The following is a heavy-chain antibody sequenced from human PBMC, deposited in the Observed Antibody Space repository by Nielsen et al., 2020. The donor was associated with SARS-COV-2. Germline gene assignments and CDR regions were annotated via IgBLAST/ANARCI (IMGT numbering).Heavy chain of an antibody. CDR2: IFYRGNT. D-gene: IGHD3-22*01. CDR3: AFYSSGQNQGWRLDP. Sequence: SETLSLTCIVSGGSISTGSHYWSWIRQPPGKGLEWIGYIFYRGNTNYNPSLKSRVTISVDTSKNRFSLKMSSVTPADTAVYYCAFYSSGQNQGWRLDPWGQGTLVTVTS. J-gene: IGHJ5*02. CDR1: GGSISTGSHY. V-gene: IGHV4-61*01.